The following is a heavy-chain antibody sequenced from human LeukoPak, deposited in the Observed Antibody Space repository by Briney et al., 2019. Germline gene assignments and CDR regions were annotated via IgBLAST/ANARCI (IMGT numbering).Heavy chain of an antibody. CDR3: ARDDMIVVVAGFDY. CDR1: GFTFITYW. Sequence: SGGSLRLSCAASGFTFITYWMHWVRQAPGKGLVWVSRINPDGGTTSYADSVKGRFTVSRDNAKNTLYLQMNSLRAEDTAVYYCARDDMIVVVAGFDYWGQGTLVTVSS. D-gene: IGHD3-22*01. V-gene: IGHV3-74*01. J-gene: IGHJ4*02. CDR2: INPDGGTT.